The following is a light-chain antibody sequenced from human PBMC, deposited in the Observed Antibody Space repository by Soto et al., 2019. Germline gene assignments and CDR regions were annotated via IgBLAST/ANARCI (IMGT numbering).Light chain of an antibody. CDR3: QQSYSSPFT. Sequence: DIPMTQSPSSLSASVGDRVAITCRVSQHIGSYLNWYQQKPGKAPKLLIYAASTLQSGVPSRFSGSGSGTYFTLTISSLQPEDFATYYCQQSYSSPFTFGPGTKVDVK. J-gene: IGKJ3*01. CDR2: AAS. CDR1: QHIGSY. V-gene: IGKV1-39*01.